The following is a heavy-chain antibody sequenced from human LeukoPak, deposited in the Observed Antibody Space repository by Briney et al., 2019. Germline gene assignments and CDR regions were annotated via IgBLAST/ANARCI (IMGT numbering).Heavy chain of an antibody. CDR2: IYPGDSDT. D-gene: IGHD3-3*01. CDR3: ARSEPYDSSMEGFDH. J-gene: IGHJ5*02. V-gene: IGHV5-51*01. Sequence: GESLKISCQGSGYTFTSYWIGWVRQLPGKGLEWMGIIYPGDSDTRYSPSFQGQVTISADKSISTAYLQWSSLKASDTAMYYCARSEPYDSSMEGFDHWGQGTLVTVSS. CDR1: GYTFTSYW.